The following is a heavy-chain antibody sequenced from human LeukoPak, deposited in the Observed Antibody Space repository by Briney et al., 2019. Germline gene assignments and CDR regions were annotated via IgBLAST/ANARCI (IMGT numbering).Heavy chain of an antibody. CDR1: GGSINSLDYY. CDR2: ISYSGTT. J-gene: IGHJ4*02. D-gene: IGHD1-26*01. V-gene: IGHV4-30-4*01. Sequence: SETLSLTCTVSGGSINSLDYYWSWIRQPPGKGLEWIGHISYSGTTYYNPSLGSRVTISVDTSKSQFSLNLSSVTAADTAVYYCARVGVGHIAEGGGYYFDYWGQGTLVTFSS. CDR3: ARVGVGHIAEGGGYYFDY.